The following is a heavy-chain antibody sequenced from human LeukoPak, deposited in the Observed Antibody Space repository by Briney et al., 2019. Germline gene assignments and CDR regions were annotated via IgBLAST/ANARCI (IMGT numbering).Heavy chain of an antibody. J-gene: IGHJ4*02. CDR3: VSLGGDTAMSYYFDY. CDR1: AYSFTSYW. V-gene: IGHV5-51*01. D-gene: IGHD5-18*01. Sequence: AESLKISCKGSAYSFTSYWIGWVRQMPGKGLEWMGIIYPGDSDTRYSPSFQGQVTISADKSISTASLQWSSLKASDTAMYYCVSLGGDTAMSYYFDYWGQGTLVTVSS. CDR2: IYPGDSDT.